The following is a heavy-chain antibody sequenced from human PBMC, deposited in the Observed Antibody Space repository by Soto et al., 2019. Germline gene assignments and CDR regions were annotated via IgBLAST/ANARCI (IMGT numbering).Heavy chain of an antibody. J-gene: IGHJ3*02. CDR1: GFTFSSYS. D-gene: IGHD6-6*01. CDR2: ISSSSSYI. CDR3: ARGGIAARLEKAFDI. V-gene: IGHV3-21*01. Sequence: GGSLRLSCAASGFTFSSYSMNWVRQAPGKGLEWVSSISSSSSYIYYADSVKGRFTISRDNAKNSLYLQMNSLRAEDTAVYYCARGGIAARLEKAFDIWGQGTMVTVS.